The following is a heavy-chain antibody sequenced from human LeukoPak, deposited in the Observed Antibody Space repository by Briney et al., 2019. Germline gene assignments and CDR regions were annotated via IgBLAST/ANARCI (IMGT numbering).Heavy chain of an antibody. D-gene: IGHD3-22*01. CDR2: ISGSGGST. CDR1: GFTFSSYA. CDR3: AKDYYDSSGYYHWYFDL. Sequence: GGSLRLSCAASGFTFSSYAMSWVRQAPGKGLGWVSAISGSGGSTYYADSVKGRFTISRDNSKNTLYLQMNSLRAEDTAVYYCAKDYYDSSGYYHWYFDLWGRGTLVTVSS. V-gene: IGHV3-23*01. J-gene: IGHJ2*01.